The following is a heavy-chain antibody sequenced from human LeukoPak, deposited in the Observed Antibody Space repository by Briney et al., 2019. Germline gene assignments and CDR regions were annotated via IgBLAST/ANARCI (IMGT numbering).Heavy chain of an antibody. CDR1: GGSFSGYY. CDR3: ARHRGSHYDFWSGRENWFDP. CDR2: IYHSGST. J-gene: IGHJ5*02. Sequence: PSETLSLTCAVYGGSFSGYYWSWIRQPPGKGLEWIGSIYHSGSTYYNPSLKSRVTISVDTSKNQFSLKLSSVTAADTAVYYCARHRGSHYDFWSGRENWFDPWGQGTLVTVPS. D-gene: IGHD3-3*01. V-gene: IGHV4-34*01.